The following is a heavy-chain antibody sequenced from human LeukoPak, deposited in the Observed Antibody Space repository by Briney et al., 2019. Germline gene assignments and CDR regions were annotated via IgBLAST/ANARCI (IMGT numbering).Heavy chain of an antibody. CDR1: GFTFNSCA. CDR2: ISRNGGST. J-gene: IGHJ3*02. CDR3: VKESGFMVAPNSAFDI. Sequence: GGSLRLSCSASGFTFNSCAVHWVRQAPGKGLEYVSGISRNGGSTYYADSVKGRFTISRDNSKNTLYLQMSSLRAEDTAVYYCVKESGFMVAPNSAFDIWGQGTMVTVSS. D-gene: IGHD4/OR15-4a*01. V-gene: IGHV3-64D*06.